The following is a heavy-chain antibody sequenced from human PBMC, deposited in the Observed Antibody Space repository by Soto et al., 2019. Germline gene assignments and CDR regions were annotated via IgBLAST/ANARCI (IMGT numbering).Heavy chain of an antibody. CDR2: IGGSSSYT. CDR1: GFPFSDYY. Sequence: QVLLVESGGDLVKPGGSLRLSCAASGFPFSDYYMSWIRQAPGKGLEWVSSIGGSSSYTNNADSVKGRFTISRDNAKNSLYLQMNSRRAEDTAVYYWARRRPTGYYNYWGQGTLVTVSA. D-gene: IGHD3-9*01. CDR3: ARRRPTGYYNY. V-gene: IGHV3-11*05. J-gene: IGHJ4*02.